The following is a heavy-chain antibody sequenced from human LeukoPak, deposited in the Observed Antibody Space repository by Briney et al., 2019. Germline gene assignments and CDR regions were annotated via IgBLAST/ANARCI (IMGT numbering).Heavy chain of an antibody. CDR2: SGSGYNT. D-gene: IGHD6-13*01. CDR3: ASQVAAAGRGAFDI. V-gene: IGHV3-23*01. Sequence: GGSLRLSCAASGFTFSNYAMSWVRQAPGKGLEWVISGSGYNTYYADSVKGRFTISRDNSKNTLSLQMNSLRAEDTAVYYCASQVAAAGRGAFDIWGQGTMVTVSS. CDR1: GFTFSNYA. J-gene: IGHJ3*02.